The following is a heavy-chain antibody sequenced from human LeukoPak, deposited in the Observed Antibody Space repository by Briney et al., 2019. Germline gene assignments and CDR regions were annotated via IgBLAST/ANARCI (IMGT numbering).Heavy chain of an antibody. V-gene: IGHV1-8*03. CDR2: MNPNSGNT. Sequence: ASVKVSCKASGYTFTSYDINWVRQATGQGLEWMGWMNPNSGNTGYAQKFQGRVTITRNTSISTAYMELSRLRSDDTAVYYCARGDDYVPSGYWGQGTLVTVSS. J-gene: IGHJ4*02. CDR3: ARGDDYVPSGY. D-gene: IGHD3-16*01. CDR1: GYTFTSYD.